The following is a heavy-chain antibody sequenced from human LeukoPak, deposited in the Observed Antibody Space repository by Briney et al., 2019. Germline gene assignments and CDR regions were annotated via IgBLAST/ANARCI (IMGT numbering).Heavy chain of an antibody. CDR3: ATLPSFNIVATIP. CDR2: FDPEDGET. J-gene: IGHJ5*02. V-gene: IGHV1-24*01. D-gene: IGHD5-12*01. CDR1: GYTLTELS. Sequence: GASVKVSCKVSGYTLTELSMHWVRQAPGKGLEWMGGFDPEDGETIYAQKFQGRVTMTEDTSTDTAYIELSSLRSEGTAVYYCATLPSFNIVATIPWGQGTLVTVSS.